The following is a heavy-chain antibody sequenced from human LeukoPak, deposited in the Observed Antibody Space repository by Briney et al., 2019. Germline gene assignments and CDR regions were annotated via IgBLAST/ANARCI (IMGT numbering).Heavy chain of an antibody. CDR3: ARQPQGDGINWGWFDP. D-gene: IGHD7-27*01. CDR1: GYSFTIYW. J-gene: IGHJ5*02. Sequence: GESLKISCKGSGYSFTIYWIGWVRQLPGKGLGGMGIFYPGDSDTRSSPSFQGQVTISADKSISTAYLQWSSLKASDTAMYYCARQPQGDGINWGWFDPWGQGTLVTVSS. CDR2: FYPGDSDT. V-gene: IGHV5-51*01.